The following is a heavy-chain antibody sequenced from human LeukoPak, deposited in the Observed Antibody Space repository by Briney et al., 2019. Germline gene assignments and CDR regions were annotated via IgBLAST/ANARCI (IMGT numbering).Heavy chain of an antibody. CDR1: GFTFDDYA. CDR2: INWNSDSI. V-gene: IGHV3-9*01. Sequence: LRLSCAVSGFTFDDYAMHWVRQVPGKGLEWVSGINWNSDSIGYADSVKGRFTTSRDNAKNSLYLQMNSLRAEDTAFYYCAINGGGDSGYGNFDYWGQGTLVTVSS. CDR3: AINGGGDSGYGNFDY. J-gene: IGHJ4*02. D-gene: IGHD5-12*01.